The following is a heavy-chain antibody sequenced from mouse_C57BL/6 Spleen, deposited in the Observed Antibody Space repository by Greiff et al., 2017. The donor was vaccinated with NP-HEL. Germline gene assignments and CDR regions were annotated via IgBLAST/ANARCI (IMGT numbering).Heavy chain of an antibody. CDR2: ISDGGSYT. CDR3: ARYGYGNRGYFDV. V-gene: IGHV5-4*01. D-gene: IGHD2-1*01. Sequence: EVQVVESGGGLVKPGGSLKLSCAASGFTFSSYAMSWVRQTPEKRLEWVATISDGGSYTYYPDNVKGRFTISRDNAKNNLYLQMSHLKSEDTAMYYCARYGYGNRGYFDVWGTGTTVTVSS. CDR1: GFTFSSYA. J-gene: IGHJ1*03.